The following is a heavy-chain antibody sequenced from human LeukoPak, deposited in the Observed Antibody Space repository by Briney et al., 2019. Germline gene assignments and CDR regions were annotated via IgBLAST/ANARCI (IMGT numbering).Heavy chain of an antibody. CDR2: IKQDGSEK. D-gene: IGHD5-18*01. J-gene: IGHJ4*02. CDR3: ARDGPARGYSV. V-gene: IGHV3-7*01. CDR1: GFTFSSYW. Sequence: TGGSLRLSCAASGFTFSSYWMSWVRQAPGRGLEWVANIKQDGSEKYYVDSVKGRSTISRDNAKNSLYLQMNSLRAEDTAVYYCARDGPARGYSVWGQGTLVTVSS.